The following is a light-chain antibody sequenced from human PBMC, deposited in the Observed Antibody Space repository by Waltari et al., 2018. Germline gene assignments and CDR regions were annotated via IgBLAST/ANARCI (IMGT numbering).Light chain of an antibody. J-gene: IGKJ1*01. CDR1: QSISSY. V-gene: IGKV1-39*01. Sequence: DIQMTQSPSSLSASVGDRVTITCRASQSISSYLNWYQQKPRKAPKLLIYAASSLQSGVPSRFSGSGSGTDFTLTISSLQPEDFATYYCQQSYSTLVTFGQGTKVEIK. CDR3: QQSYSTLVT. CDR2: AAS.